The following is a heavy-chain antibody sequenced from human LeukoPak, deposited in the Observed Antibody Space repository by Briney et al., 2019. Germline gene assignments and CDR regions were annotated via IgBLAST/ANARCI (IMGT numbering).Heavy chain of an antibody. D-gene: IGHD3-9*01. CDR1: GGSISSYY. J-gene: IGHJ5*02. CDR2: IYYSGST. Sequence: SETLSLTCTVSGGSISSYYWSWIRQPPGKGLEWIGHIYYSGSTNYNPSLKSRVTISVDTSKNQFSLKLNSVTAADTAVYYCARDYDVLTAYPPTQLFDPWGQGTLVTVSS. CDR3: ARDYDVLTAYPPTQLFDP. V-gene: IGHV4-59*12.